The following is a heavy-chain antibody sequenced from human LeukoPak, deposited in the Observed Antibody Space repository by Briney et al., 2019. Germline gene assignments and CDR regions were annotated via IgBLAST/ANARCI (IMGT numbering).Heavy chain of an antibody. CDR3: ARGNCSSTSCSFDY. D-gene: IGHD2-2*01. J-gene: IGHJ4*02. V-gene: IGHV3-20*04. CDR2: INWNGGST. CDR1: GFTFDDYG. Sequence: RTGGSLRLSCAASGFTFDDYGMSWVRRAPGKGLEWVSGINWNGGSTGYADSVKGRFTISRDNAKNSLYLQMNSLRAEDTALYYCARGNCSSTSCSFDYWGQGTLVTVSS.